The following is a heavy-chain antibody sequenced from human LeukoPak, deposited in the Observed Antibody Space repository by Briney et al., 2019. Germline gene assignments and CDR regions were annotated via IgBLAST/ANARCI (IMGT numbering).Heavy chain of an antibody. CDR3: TSGATVPMATAYFDY. J-gene: IGHJ4*02. V-gene: IGHV5-51*01. CDR2: IYPGDSDT. Sequence: LGESLKISCKGSGYSFTSYWIGWVRQMPGKGLEWMGIIYPGDSDTRYSPSFQGQVTISADKSISTAYLQWSSLKASDTAMYYCTSGATVPMATAYFDYWGQGTLVTVSS. D-gene: IGHD3-10*01. CDR1: GYSFTSYW.